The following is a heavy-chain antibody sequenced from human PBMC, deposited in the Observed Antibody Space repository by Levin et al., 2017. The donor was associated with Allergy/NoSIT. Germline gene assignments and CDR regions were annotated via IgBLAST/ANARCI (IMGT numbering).Heavy chain of an antibody. CDR1: GESFSGYY. V-gene: IGHV4-34*01. Sequence: SETLSLTCAVYGESFSGYYWSWIRQPPGKGLEWIGEINHSGSTNYNPSLKSRVTISVDTSKNQFSLKLTSVTAADTALYYCARSVAGLDYWGQGTLVTVSS. CDR2: INHSGST. D-gene: IGHD6-19*01. CDR3: ARSVAGLDY. J-gene: IGHJ4*02.